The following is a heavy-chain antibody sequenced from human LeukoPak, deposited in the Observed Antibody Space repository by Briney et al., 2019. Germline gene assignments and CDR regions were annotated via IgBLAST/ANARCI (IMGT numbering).Heavy chain of an antibody. V-gene: IGHV3-23*01. Sequence: GGSLRLSCAASGFTFSSYGMSWVRQAPGKGLEWVSAISGSGGSTYYADSVKGRFTISRDNSKNTLYLQVSSLRAEDTAVYYCAKDSRRRKTYYYDSSASYFLDYWGQGTLVTVSS. CDR2: ISGSGGST. J-gene: IGHJ4*02. CDR1: GFTFSSYG. CDR3: AKDSRRRKTYYYDSSASYFLDY. D-gene: IGHD3-22*01.